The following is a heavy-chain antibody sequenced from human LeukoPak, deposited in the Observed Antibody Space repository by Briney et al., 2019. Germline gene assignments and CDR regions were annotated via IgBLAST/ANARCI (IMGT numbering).Heavy chain of an antibody. J-gene: IGHJ4*02. CDR2: INHSGST. V-gene: IGHV4-34*01. CDR1: GGSFSGYY. CDR3: ARVQKDYDSSGYSDY. D-gene: IGHD3-22*01. Sequence: SETLSLTCAVYGGSFSGYYWSWIRQPPGKGLEWIGEINHSGSTNYNPSLNSRVTISVDTSKNQFSLKLSSVTAADTAVYYCARVQKDYDSSGYSDYWGQGTLVTVSS.